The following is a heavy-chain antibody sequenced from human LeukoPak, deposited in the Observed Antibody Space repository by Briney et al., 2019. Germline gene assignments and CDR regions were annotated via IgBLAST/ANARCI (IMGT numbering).Heavy chain of an antibody. J-gene: IGHJ4*02. D-gene: IGHD6-6*01. Sequence: PSETLSLTCTVSGGSISSYYWSWIRQPPGKGLEWIGYIYTSGSTNYNPSLKSRVTISVDTSKNQFSLKLSSVTPADTAVYYCARSIAASYYFDYWGQGTLVTVSS. V-gene: IGHV4-4*09. CDR1: GGSISSYY. CDR2: IYTSGST. CDR3: ARSIAASYYFDY.